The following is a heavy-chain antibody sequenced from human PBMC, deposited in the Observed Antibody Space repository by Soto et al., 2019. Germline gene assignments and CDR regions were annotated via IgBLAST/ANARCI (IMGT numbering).Heavy chain of an antibody. CDR2: IYYSGST. V-gene: IGHV4-31*03. J-gene: IGHJ4*02. D-gene: IGHD2-15*01. CDR1: GGSISSGGDS. CDR3: ARGSEGCSGGSCYFDY. Sequence: QVQLQESGPGLVKPSQTLSLTCTVSGGSISSGGDSWSWIRQHPGKGLEWIGYIYYSGSTYYNPSLTSRITISVDTSKNQFSLKLSSVIAADKAVYYCARGSEGCSGGSCYFDYWGQGTLVTVSS.